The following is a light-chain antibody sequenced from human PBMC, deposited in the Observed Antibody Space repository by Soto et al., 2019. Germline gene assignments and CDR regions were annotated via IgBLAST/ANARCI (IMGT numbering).Light chain of an antibody. Sequence: QAVVTQEPSLTVSPGGTVTLTCGSSTGAVTSGHYPYWFQQKPGQAPRTLIYDTSNKHSWTPARFSGSLLGGKAALTLSGAQHEDEAEYYCLLSYSGALYVFGTGTKVTV. CDR3: LLSYSGALYV. J-gene: IGLJ1*01. CDR2: DTS. V-gene: IGLV7-46*01. CDR1: TGAVTSGHY.